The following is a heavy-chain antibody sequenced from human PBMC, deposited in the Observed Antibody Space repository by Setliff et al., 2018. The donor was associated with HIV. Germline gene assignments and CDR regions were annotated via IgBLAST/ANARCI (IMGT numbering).Heavy chain of an antibody. CDR1: GGSISSGGYY. J-gene: IGHJ3*02. CDR2: IYYSGGT. Sequence: PSETLSLTCTVSGGSISSGGYYWSWIRQLPGKGLECIGYIYYSGGTYYNPSLKSLVTISVDTSKNQFSLKLSSVTAADTAVYYCARSPLNYYDKSDAFDIWGQGTMVTVSS. D-gene: IGHD3-22*01. V-gene: IGHV4-31*01. CDR3: ARSPLNYYDKSDAFDI.